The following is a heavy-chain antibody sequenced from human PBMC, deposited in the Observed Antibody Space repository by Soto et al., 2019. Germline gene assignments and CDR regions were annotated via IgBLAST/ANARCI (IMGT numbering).Heavy chain of an antibody. D-gene: IGHD5-18*01. CDR3: ARSAAMDIHYYYYGMDV. V-gene: IGHV1-8*01. Sequence: GASVKVSCKASGYTFTSYDINWVRQATGQGLEWMGWMNPNSGNTGHAQKFQGRVTMTRNTSISTAYMELSSLRSEDTAVYYCARSAAMDIHYYYYGMDVWGQGTTVTVSS. J-gene: IGHJ6*02. CDR1: GYTFTSYD. CDR2: MNPNSGNT.